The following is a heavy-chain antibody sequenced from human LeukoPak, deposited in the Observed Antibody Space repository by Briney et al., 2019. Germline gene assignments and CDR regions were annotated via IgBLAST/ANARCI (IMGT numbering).Heavy chain of an antibody. Sequence: SVKVSCKASGGTFSSYTISWVRQAPGQGLEWMGRIIPILGIANYAQKFQGRVTITADESTSTAYMELSSLRSEDTAVYYCARDRGGSSVYYYYYYMDVWGKGTTVTVSS. D-gene: IGHD6-6*01. V-gene: IGHV1-69*04. CDR2: IIPILGIA. J-gene: IGHJ6*03. CDR3: ARDRGGSSVYYYYYYMDV. CDR1: GGTFSSYT.